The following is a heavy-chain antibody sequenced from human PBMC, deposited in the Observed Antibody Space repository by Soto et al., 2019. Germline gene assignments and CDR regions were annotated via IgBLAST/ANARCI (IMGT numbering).Heavy chain of an antibody. CDR1: GFTFSSYW. Sequence: EVQLVESGGGLIQPGGSLRLSCAASGFTFSSYWMHWVRQAPGKGLVWVSRIDNDGSSTTYADSVKGRFTISRDNAKNRGFRKRTRPWAEAPAGVSFAGGPAGGGGKLTGDYWGQGTLVTVSS. CDR2: IDNDGSST. J-gene: IGHJ4*02. V-gene: IGHV3-74*01. D-gene: IGHD3-9*01. CDR3: AGGPAGGGGKLTGDY.